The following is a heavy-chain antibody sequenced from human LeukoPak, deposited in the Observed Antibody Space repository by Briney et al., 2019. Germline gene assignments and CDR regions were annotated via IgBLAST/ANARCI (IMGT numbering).Heavy chain of an antibody. V-gene: IGHV4-59*12. CDR3: ARGNWNRLSRRFDY. Sequence: SETLSLTCTVSGGSISSYYWSWIRQPPGKGLEWIANIYYTGSTNYNPSLKSRVTISVDKSKNQFSLKLSSVTAADTAVYYCARGNWNRLSRRFDYWGQGTLVTVSS. D-gene: IGHD1-20*01. J-gene: IGHJ4*02. CDR1: GGSISSYY. CDR2: IYYTGST.